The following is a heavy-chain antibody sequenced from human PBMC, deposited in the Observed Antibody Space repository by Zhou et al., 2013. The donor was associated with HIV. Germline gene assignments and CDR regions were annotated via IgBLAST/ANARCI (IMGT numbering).Heavy chain of an antibody. D-gene: IGHD5-18*01. CDR2: SNPNIGDS. CDR3: ARVHGYTYGKDGAFDV. CDR1: GYIFSGYY. Sequence: QVQLVQSATEVKKPGASVTVSCQASGYIFSGYYIHWVRQAPGQGLEWMGWSNPNIGDSDYAQRFRGRVTMATDTSIDTAYMDLNRLTSDDTAIYYCARVHGYTYGKDGAFDVWGQGTVVTVSS. V-gene: IGHV1-2*02. J-gene: IGHJ3*01.